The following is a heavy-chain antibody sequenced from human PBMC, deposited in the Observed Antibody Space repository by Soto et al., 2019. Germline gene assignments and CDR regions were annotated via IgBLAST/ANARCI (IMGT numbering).Heavy chain of an antibody. Sequence: HVQLVESGGGVIQPGKSLRLSCAASGFTCSSYAMHWVRQAPGKGLEWVAFISYHGSHNYYADSVKGRFTISRDNSKNSLYLQMHSLRPEDTAVYFCAKDRTTIFGVVTYYFDTWAQGTLVTVSS. J-gene: IGHJ4*02. V-gene: IGHV3-30*18. CDR3: AKDRTTIFGVVTYYFDT. CDR1: GFTCSSYA. D-gene: IGHD3-3*01. CDR2: ISYHGSHN.